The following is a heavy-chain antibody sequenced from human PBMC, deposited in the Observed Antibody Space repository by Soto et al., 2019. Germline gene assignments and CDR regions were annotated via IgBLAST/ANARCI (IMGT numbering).Heavy chain of an antibody. V-gene: IGHV1-69*01. D-gene: IGHD5-12*01. Sequence: QVQLLQSVAEVKRPGSSVKVSCEASGGTFSSLGFTWVRQAPGQGLEWMGGIIPISGRTTFAQKFQGRVTITADESTRATYMELTTLTSDDTAMYYCATRGTQGRWLEFADYWGQGTLVTVSS. J-gene: IGHJ4*02. CDR1: GGTFSSLG. CDR2: IIPISGRT. CDR3: ATRGTQGRWLEFADY.